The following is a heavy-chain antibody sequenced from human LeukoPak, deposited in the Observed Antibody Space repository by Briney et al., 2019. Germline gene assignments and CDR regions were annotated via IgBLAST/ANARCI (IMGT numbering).Heavy chain of an antibody. D-gene: IGHD4-17*01. Sequence: ASVKVSCKASGYTFTGYYMHWVRQAPGQGLEWMGWINPNSGGTNYAQKFQGRVTMTRDTSISTAYMELSRLRSDDTAVYYCARIGGATVTTFRPYYYYMDVWGKGTTVTVSS. CDR1: GYTFTGYY. CDR2: INPNSGGT. V-gene: IGHV1-2*02. CDR3: ARIGGATVTTFRPYYYYMDV. J-gene: IGHJ6*03.